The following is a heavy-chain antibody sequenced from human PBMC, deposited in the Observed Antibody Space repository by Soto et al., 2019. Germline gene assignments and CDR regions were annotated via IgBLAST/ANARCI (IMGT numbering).Heavy chain of an antibody. Sequence: PLEILSLTCTVSGDSVSSGSYFWSWIRQPPGRGLEWIGYIYYSGSTNYNPSLKSRVTISVDTSMSTAYMELSSLRSEDTAVYYCARGIKYGDYSRWFDPWGPGTLVTVSS. CDR1: GDSVSSGSYF. D-gene: IGHD4-17*01. J-gene: IGHJ5*02. CDR3: ARGIKYGDYSRWFDP. CDR2: IYYSGST. V-gene: IGHV4-61*01.